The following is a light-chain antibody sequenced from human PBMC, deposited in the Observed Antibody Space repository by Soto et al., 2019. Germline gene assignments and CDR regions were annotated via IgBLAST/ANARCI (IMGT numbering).Light chain of an antibody. V-gene: IGKV1-39*01. CDR1: QSISTY. CDR2: AAS. Sequence: DIQVTQSPSSLPASVGDRVTITCRASQSISTYLNWYHQRPGKAPKLLIYAASSLQSGVLSRFSGSGSGTDFTLTISSLQPEDFATYYCQQSYSTPRTFGQGTKVEIK. J-gene: IGKJ1*01. CDR3: QQSYSTPRT.